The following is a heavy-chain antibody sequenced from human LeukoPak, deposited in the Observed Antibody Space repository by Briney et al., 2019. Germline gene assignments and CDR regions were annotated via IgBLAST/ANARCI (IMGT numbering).Heavy chain of an antibody. Sequence: PSETLSLTCTVSGGSITSYYWSWIRQPPGKGLEWIGYVYYSGSTNYNPSLKSRVTISIDTSNNQFSLKLSSVTAADTAVYYCAGEMGNRFDPWGPGTLVIVSS. CDR3: AGEMGNRFDP. D-gene: IGHD3-16*01. V-gene: IGHV4-59*01. CDR2: VYYSGST. J-gene: IGHJ5*02. CDR1: GGSITSYY.